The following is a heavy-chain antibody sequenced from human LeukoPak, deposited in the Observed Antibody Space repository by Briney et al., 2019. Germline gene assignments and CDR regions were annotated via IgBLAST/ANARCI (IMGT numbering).Heavy chain of an antibody. CDR3: AKDVKYYYDSSGYYKRDY. CDR1: GFTLSSYG. CDR2: IRYDGSNK. J-gene: IGHJ4*02. V-gene: IGHV3-30*02. D-gene: IGHD3-22*01. Sequence: GGSLRLSCAASGFTLSSYGMHWIRQAPGKGLEWVAFIRYDGSNKYYADSVKGRFTISRDNSKNTLYLQMNSLRAEDTAVYYCAKDVKYYYDSSGYYKRDYWGQGTLVTVSS.